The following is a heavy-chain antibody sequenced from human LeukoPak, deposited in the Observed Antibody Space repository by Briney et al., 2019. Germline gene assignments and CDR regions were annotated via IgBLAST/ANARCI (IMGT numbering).Heavy chain of an antibody. D-gene: IGHD5-12*01. Sequence: GGSLRLSCAASGFTFSTYSITWVRQGPGKGLEWVSSIYPRGDSTFYADSVKGRFTISRDNSKNTLYLQMSSLRTEDTAIYYCAKDVVPDSGWDLDYWGQGTLVTVSS. CDR2: IYPRGDST. V-gene: IGHV3-23*01. J-gene: IGHJ4*02. CDR3: AKDVVPDSGWDLDY. CDR1: GFTFSTYS.